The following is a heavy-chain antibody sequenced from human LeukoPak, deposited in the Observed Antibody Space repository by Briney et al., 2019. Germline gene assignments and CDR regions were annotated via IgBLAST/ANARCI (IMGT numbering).Heavy chain of an antibody. CDR2: ISSRSSYI. V-gene: IGHV3-21*01. D-gene: IGHD6-19*01. CDR1: GFTFSSYS. Sequence: GGSLRLSCAASGFTFSSYSMNWVRQAPGKGLEWVSSISSRSSYIYYADSVKGRFTISRDNAKNSLYLQMNSLRAEDTAVYYCARDVKAVAGTFDYWGQGTLVTVSS. J-gene: IGHJ4*02. CDR3: ARDVKAVAGTFDY.